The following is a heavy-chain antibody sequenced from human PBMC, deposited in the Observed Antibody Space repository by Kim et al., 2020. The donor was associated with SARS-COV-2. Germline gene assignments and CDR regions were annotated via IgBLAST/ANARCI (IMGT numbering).Heavy chain of an antibody. D-gene: IGHD3-22*01. Sequence: IYAPKFQGRVTMTEDTSTDTAYMELSSLRSEDTAVYYCATSQGSGYYYKYWGQGTLVTVSS. J-gene: IGHJ4*02. CDR3: ATSQGSGYYYKY. V-gene: IGHV1-24*01.